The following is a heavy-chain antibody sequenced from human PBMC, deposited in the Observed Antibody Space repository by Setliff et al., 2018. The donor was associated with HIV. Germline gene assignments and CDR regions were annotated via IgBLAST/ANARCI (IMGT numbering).Heavy chain of an antibody. V-gene: IGHV2-5*08. D-gene: IGHD1-1*01. CDR2: IYWDGDK. Sequence: SGPTLVNPTQTLTLTCTFSGFSLSTDAMCVSWNRQPPGKALEWLARIYWDGDKRYNPSLKDRLTITKATSNNHVVLMMSNMDPADTATYYCTHVNNFRSVYFASWGQGTLVTVSS. J-gene: IGHJ4*02. CDR1: GFSLSTDAMC. CDR3: THVNNFRSVYFAS.